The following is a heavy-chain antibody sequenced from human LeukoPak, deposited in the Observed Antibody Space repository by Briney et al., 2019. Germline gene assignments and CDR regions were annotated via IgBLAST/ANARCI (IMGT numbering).Heavy chain of an antibody. Sequence: SETLSLTCTVSGGSISSSSYYWGWIRQPPGKGLEWIGSIYYSGSTYYNPSLKSRVTISVDTSKNQFSLKLSSVTAADTAVYYCAGQPPTLDFWSGYMASQYYFDYWGQGTLVTVSS. D-gene: IGHD3-3*01. CDR1: GGSISSSSYY. J-gene: IGHJ4*02. V-gene: IGHV4-39*01. CDR2: IYYSGST. CDR3: AGQPPTLDFWSGYMASQYYFDY.